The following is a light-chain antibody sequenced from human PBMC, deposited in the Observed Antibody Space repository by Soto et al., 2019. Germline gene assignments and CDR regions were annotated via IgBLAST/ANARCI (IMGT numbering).Light chain of an antibody. V-gene: IGKV3-15*01. J-gene: IGKJ1*01. Sequence: EIVMTQSPATLSVSPGERATLSCRASQSVSSTLAWYQQKPGQAPRLLIYGASTRATGIPARFSGSGSGTEFPLTISSLQSEDFAVYYCQHYNNWPRTFGQGTKVEIK. CDR1: QSVSST. CDR3: QHYNNWPRT. CDR2: GAS.